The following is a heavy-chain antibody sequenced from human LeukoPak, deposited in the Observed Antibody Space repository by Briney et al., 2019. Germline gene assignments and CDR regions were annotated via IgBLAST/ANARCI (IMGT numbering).Heavy chain of an antibody. CDR1: GGTFSSYA. D-gene: IGHD3-10*01. CDR3: ARKGVYGSGSYYKEYYFDY. V-gene: IGHV1-69*04. J-gene: IGHJ4*02. CDR2: IIPILGIA. Sequence: EASVKVSCKASGGTFSSYAISWVRQAPGQGLEWMGRIIPILGIANYAQKFQGRVTITADKSTSTAYMELSSLRSEDTAVYYCARKGVYGSGSYYKEYYFDYWGQGTLVTVSS.